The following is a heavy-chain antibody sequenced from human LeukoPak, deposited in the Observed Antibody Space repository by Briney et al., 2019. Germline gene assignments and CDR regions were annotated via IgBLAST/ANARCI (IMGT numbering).Heavy chain of an antibody. D-gene: IGHD6-19*01. J-gene: IGHJ4*02. CDR2: IIPILGIA. CDR3: ASGDIAVAGTGTLWDY. V-gene: IGHV1-69*04. CDR1: GGTFSSYA. Sequence: ASVKVSCKASGGTFSSYAISWVRQAPGQGLEWMGRIIPILGIASYAQKFQGRVTITADKSTSTAYMELSSLRSEDTAVYYCASGDIAVAGTGTLWDYWGQGTLVTVSS.